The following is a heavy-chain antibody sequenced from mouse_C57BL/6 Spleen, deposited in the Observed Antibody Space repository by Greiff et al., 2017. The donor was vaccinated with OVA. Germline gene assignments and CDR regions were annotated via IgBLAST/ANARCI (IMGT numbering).Heavy chain of an antibody. CDR1: GYTFTDYE. CDR2: IDPETGGT. D-gene: IGHD2-4*01. J-gene: IGHJ3*01. CDR3: TIYYDYDGFAY. Sequence: QVQLQQSGAELVRPGASVTLSCKASGYTFTDYEMHWVKQTPVHGLEWIGAIDPETGGTAYNQKFKGKAILTADKSSSTAYMELRSLTSEASAVYYCTIYYDYDGFAYWGQGTLVTVSA. V-gene: IGHV1-15*01.